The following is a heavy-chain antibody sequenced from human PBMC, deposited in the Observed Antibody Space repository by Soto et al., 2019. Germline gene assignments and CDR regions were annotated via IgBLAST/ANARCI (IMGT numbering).Heavy chain of an antibody. J-gene: IGHJ4*02. CDR2: VNPILSMS. V-gene: IGHV1-69*02. Sequence: QVQLVQSGAEVKKPGSSVKVSCKASGDTFSFYTINWVRQAPGLGLEWMGRVNPILSMSNYAQKFQGRVTMTADKSTSTAYMELGSLRSEDTAFYYCATSYGSGYRAFDYWGQGALVTVSS. CDR3: ATSYGSGYRAFDY. CDR1: GDTFSFYT. D-gene: IGHD3-10*01.